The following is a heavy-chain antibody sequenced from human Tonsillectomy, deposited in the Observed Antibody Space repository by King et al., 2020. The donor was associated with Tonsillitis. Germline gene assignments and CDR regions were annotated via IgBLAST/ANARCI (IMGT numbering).Heavy chain of an antibody. Sequence: VQLVESGAEVKKPGASVKVSCKASGYTFTKYSMHWVRQAPGQGLEWMGVINPSDGSTSYAQKFQGRVTMTRDTSTSTVYLELSSLRSEDTAVYYCATQGRGTWVLTMARNWRIPHYLDYWGQGSLVTVSS. CDR1: GYTFTKYS. V-gene: IGHV1-46*03. D-gene: IGHD3-10*01. J-gene: IGHJ4*02. CDR3: ATQGRGTWVLTMARNWRIPHYLDY. CDR2: INPSDGST.